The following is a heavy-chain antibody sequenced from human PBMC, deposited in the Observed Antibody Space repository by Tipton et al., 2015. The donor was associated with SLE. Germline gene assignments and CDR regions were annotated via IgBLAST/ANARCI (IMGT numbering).Heavy chain of an antibody. J-gene: IGHJ2*01. Sequence: TLSLTCTVSGFPISSGYYWGWIRQPPGKGLEWIGNIYHTGTTYYIPSLKSRVTISIDTSKNNFSLKMTAVTAADTAVYYCTRGDNLTGLGWYFDLWGRGSLVTVSS. V-gene: IGHV4-38-2*02. D-gene: IGHD2-21*02. CDR2: IYHTGTT. CDR3: TRGDNLTGLGWYFDL. CDR1: GFPISSGYY.